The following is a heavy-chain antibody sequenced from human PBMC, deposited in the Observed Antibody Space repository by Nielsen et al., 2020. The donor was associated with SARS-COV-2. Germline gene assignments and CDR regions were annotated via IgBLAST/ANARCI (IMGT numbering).Heavy chain of an antibody. CDR1: GFTFSSYS. CDR2: ISGSGGST. CDR3: AKESAAGTGFDY. D-gene: IGHD6-13*01. V-gene: IGHV3-23*01. Sequence: GESLKISCAASGFTFSSYSMNWVRQAPGKGLEWVSAISGSGGSTYYADSVKGRFTISRDNSKNTLYLQMNSLRAEDTAVYYCAKESAAGTGFDYWGQGTLVTVSS. J-gene: IGHJ4*02.